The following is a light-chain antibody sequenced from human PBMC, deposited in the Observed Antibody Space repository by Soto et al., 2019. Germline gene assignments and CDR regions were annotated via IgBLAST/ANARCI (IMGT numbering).Light chain of an antibody. CDR1: QSISVW. Sequence: DIQMTQSPSTLSASIGDRVTITCRANQSISVWLAWYQQKPGKAPKVLIYKASRLESGVPSRFSGSGSGTEFTLTISSLQPDDFATYYCQQYSSYSPETLGQGTKVDIK. V-gene: IGKV1-5*03. J-gene: IGKJ1*01. CDR2: KAS. CDR3: QQYSSYSPET.